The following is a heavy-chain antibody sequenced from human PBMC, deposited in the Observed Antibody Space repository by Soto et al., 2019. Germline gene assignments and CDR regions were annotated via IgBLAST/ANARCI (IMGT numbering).Heavy chain of an antibody. CDR2: IIPIFGTA. V-gene: IGHV1-69*13. J-gene: IGHJ1*01. CDR1: GGTFSSYA. Sequence: GXSVKVSCKASGGTFSSYAISWVRQAPGQGLEWMGGIIPIFGTANYAQKFQGRVTITADESTSTAYMELRSLRSEDTAVYYCAGDSIVVVNATSLAEYFQHWGQGNLVTVSS. CDR3: AGDSIVVVNATSLAEYFQH. D-gene: IGHD2-21*01.